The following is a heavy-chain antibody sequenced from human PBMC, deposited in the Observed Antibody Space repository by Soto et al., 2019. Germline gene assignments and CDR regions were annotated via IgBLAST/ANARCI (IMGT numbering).Heavy chain of an antibody. Sequence: QVQLVQSGAEVKKPGSSVKVSCKASGGTFSSYAISWVRQAPGQGLEWMGGIIPIFGPANYAQKFQGRVTITADESTSTAYRELSSLRSEDTAVYYCARRALGSSAPYYYYYGMDVWGQGTTVTVSS. CDR3: ARRALGSSAPYYYYYGMDV. D-gene: IGHD3-10*01. V-gene: IGHV1-69*01. CDR1: GGTFSSYA. CDR2: IIPIFGPA. J-gene: IGHJ6*02.